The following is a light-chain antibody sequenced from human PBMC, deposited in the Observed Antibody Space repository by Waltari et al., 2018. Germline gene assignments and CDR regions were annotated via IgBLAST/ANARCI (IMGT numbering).Light chain of an antibody. V-gene: IGKV3-20*01. Sequence: SLRASQRVSRELAGYQQKPGQPPRLLSYGASSRATGIPDRFSGSGSGTDFSLTISRLEPEDSAVYYCQKYGTLPATFGQGTKVEVK. CDR3: QKYGTLPAT. CDR2: GAS. J-gene: IGKJ1*01. CDR1: QRVSRE.